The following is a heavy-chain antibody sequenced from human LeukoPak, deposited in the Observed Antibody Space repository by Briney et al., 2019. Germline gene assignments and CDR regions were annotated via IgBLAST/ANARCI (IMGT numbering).Heavy chain of an antibody. J-gene: IGHJ6*02. CDR3: ARVPYTIVVVPAAIYGDYYYYGMDV. CDR1: GGSFSGYY. CDR2: INHSGST. D-gene: IGHD2-2*02. Sequence: SETLSLTCDVYGGSFSGYYWSWIRQPPGKGLEWIGEINHSGSTNYNPSLKSRVTISVDTSKNQFSLKLSSVTAADTAVYYCARVPYTIVVVPAAIYGDYYYYGMDVWGQGTTVTVSS. V-gene: IGHV4-34*01.